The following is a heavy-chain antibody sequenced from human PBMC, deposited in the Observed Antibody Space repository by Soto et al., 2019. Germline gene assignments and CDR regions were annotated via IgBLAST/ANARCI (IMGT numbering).Heavy chain of an antibody. V-gene: IGHV3-30*18. CDR2: ITYDGSNK. J-gene: IGHJ4*02. CDR3: ANGVGSNYDADYGY. D-gene: IGHD3-3*01. Sequence: QVQLVESGGGVVQPGRSLRLSCAASGFTFSSYGMHWVRQAPGKGLEWVAVITYDGSNKYYADSVKGRFTISRDNSKNTLYLQMNSLRAEDTAVYCCANGVGSNYDADYGYWGQGTLVTVSS. CDR1: GFTFSSYG.